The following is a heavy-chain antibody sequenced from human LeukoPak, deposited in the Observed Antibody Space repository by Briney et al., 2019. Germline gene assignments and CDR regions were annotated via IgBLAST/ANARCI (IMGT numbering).Heavy chain of an antibody. CDR3: AREDYYYDSSGYTYYFDY. D-gene: IGHD3-22*01. J-gene: IGHJ4*02. Sequence: GGSLRLSCAASGFTFSSYAMHWVRQAPGKGLEWVAVISYDGSNKYYADPVKGRFTISRDNSKNTLYLQMNSLRAEDTAVYYCAREDYYYDSSGYTYYFDYWGQGTLVTVSS. CDR2: ISYDGSNK. V-gene: IGHV3-30-3*01. CDR1: GFTFSSYA.